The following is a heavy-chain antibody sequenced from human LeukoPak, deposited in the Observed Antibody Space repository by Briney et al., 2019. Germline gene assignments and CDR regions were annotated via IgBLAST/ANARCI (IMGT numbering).Heavy chain of an antibody. V-gene: IGHV4-39*01. D-gene: IGHD3-10*01. Sequence: SETLSLTCTVSGGSISSSSYYWGWIRQPPGKGLEWIGSIYYSGSTYYNPSLKSRVTISVDTSKNQFSLKLSSVTAADTAVYYCARYYYGPAYFDYWGQGTLVTVSS. CDR2: IYYSGST. J-gene: IGHJ4*02. CDR1: GGSISSSSYY. CDR3: ARYYYGPAYFDY.